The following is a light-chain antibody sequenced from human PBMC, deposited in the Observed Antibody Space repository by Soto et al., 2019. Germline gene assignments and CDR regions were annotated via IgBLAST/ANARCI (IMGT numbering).Light chain of an antibody. V-gene: IGKV1-39*01. CDR1: QGISNS. CDR3: QQSYNIPPIT. Sequence: DIQMTQSPSSLSASVGDRVTITCRASQGISNSLNWYQQKPGKPPKVLIYGASTLQGGVPSRFSGGGSGTEFTLTISSLQPEDFATYYCQQSYNIPPITFGQGTRLEIK. CDR2: GAS. J-gene: IGKJ5*01.